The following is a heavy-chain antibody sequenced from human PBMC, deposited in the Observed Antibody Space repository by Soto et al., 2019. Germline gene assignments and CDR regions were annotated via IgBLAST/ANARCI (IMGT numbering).Heavy chain of an antibody. D-gene: IGHD3-9*01. CDR2: IYYSGST. Sequence: PSETLSLTCTVSGGSVSSGSYYWSWIRQPPGKGLEWIGYIYYSGSTNYNPSLKSRVTISVDTSKNQFSLNLSSVTAADTAVYYCARDHLTGYYYYGSDVWGQGTTVTVSS. J-gene: IGHJ6*02. CDR1: GGSVSSGSYY. CDR3: ARDHLTGYYYYGSDV. V-gene: IGHV4-61*01.